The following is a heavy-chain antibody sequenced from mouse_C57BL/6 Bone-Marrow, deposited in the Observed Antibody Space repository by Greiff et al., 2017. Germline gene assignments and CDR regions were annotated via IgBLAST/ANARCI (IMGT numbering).Heavy chain of an antibody. D-gene: IGHD1-1*01. CDR2: ISSGSSTI. CDR3: ARTNYYGSSLTMDY. V-gene: IGHV5-17*01. CDR1: GFTFSDYG. Sequence: EVKLMESGGGLVKPGGSLKLSCAASGFTFSDYGMHWVRQAPEKGLEWVAYISSGSSTIYYADTVKGRFTISRDNAKNTLFLQMTSLRSEDTAMYYCARTNYYGSSLTMDYWGQGTSVTVSS. J-gene: IGHJ4*01.